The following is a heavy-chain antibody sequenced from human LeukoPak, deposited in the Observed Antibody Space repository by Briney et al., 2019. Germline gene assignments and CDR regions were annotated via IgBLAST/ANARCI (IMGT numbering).Heavy chain of an antibody. CDR3: ARVYSSGYYYRSYYFDY. Sequence: ASVKVSCKASGYTFTSYYMHWVRQAPGQGLEWMGIINPSGGSTSYAQKFQGRVTMTRDTSTSTVYMELSSLRSEDTAVYYCARVYSSGYYYRSYYFDYWGQGTLVTVSS. V-gene: IGHV1-46*01. D-gene: IGHD3-22*01. J-gene: IGHJ4*02. CDR1: GYTFTSYY. CDR2: INPSGGST.